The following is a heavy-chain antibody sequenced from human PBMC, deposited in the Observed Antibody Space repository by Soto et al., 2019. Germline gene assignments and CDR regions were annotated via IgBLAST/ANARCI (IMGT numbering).Heavy chain of an antibody. Sequence: QVQLQQWGAGLVKPSETLSLSCAVYGQSFSGHSWAWIRQPPGKGLEWIGEINESGSTYYNPSLKRRVAISTATSKNQFSLKLSSVSAADTAAYFCARGSGIVALPGELEDVKYDYWGKGTLVNVSS. CDR1: GQSFSGHS. V-gene: IGHV4-34*01. CDR3: ARGSGIVALPGELEDVKYDY. CDR2: INESGST. J-gene: IGHJ4*02. D-gene: IGHD1-1*01.